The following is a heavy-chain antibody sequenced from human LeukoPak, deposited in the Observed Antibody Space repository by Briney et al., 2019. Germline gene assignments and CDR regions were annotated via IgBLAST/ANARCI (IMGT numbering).Heavy chain of an antibody. V-gene: IGHV3-30-3*01. Sequence: GGSLRLSCAASGFTFRSYAMHWVRQAPGKGLEWVALISYDGSTKYYADSVKGRFTISRDNSKNTLYVQMNRLRAEDTAVYYCARDSVDVWGQGTTVTVSS. CDR1: GFTFRSYA. J-gene: IGHJ6*02. CDR2: ISYDGSTK. CDR3: ARDSVDV.